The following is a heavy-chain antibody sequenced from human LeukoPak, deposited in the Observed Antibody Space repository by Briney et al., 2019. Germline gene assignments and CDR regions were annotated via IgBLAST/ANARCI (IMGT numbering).Heavy chain of an antibody. CDR1: GFTFSDAG. V-gene: IGHV3-15*01. CDR3: TTRRQDGW. Sequence: PGGSLRLSWVGSGFTFSDAGMGWVRQAPGKGLEWVGRIKSKSDGGTIDYAAPVKGRFTISRDDSRNTLYLQMNSLKTEDTAVYYCTTRRQDGWWGQGTLVTVS. J-gene: IGHJ4*02. CDR2: IKSKSDGGTI. D-gene: IGHD2-15*01.